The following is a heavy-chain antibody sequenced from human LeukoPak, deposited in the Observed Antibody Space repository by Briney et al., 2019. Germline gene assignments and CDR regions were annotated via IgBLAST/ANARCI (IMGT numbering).Heavy chain of an antibody. J-gene: IGHJ4*02. V-gene: IGHV4-59*01. CDR2: IFHSGTA. CDR1: GGSISSYY. CDR3: ARKVYSFDVFDY. D-gene: IGHD2-15*01. Sequence: SETLSLTCTASGGSISSYYWSWIRQPPGKALEWIGYIFHSGTAHYHPSLKSRVTISIDTSENQFSLKLSSVTAADTTVYYCARKVYSFDVFDYWGQGTLVTVSS.